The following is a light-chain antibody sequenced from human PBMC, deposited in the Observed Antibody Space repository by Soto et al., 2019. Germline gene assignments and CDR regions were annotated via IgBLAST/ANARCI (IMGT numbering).Light chain of an antibody. CDR2: DAS. V-gene: IGKV3-11*01. CDR3: QQRSNWPPIT. J-gene: IGKJ5*01. CDR1: QSVSSY. Sequence: IGLKQSPATLSLSPGERATLSCRASQSVSSYLAWYQQKPGQAPRLLIYDASNRATGIPARFSGSGSGTDFTLTISSLEPEDFAVYYCQQRSNWPPITFGQVTRLEIK.